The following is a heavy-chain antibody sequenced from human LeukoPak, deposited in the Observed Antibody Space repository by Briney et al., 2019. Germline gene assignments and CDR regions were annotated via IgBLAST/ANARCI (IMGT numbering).Heavy chain of an antibody. CDR3: TTGVVMSYFDY. CDR2: IKSKTDGGTT. D-gene: IGHD3-3*01. V-gene: IGHV3-15*01. CDR1: GFTFSNAW. J-gene: IGHJ4*02. Sequence: GGSLRLSCAASGFTFSNAWMSWVRQAPGKGLKWVGRIKSKTDGGTTDYAAPVKGRFTISRDDSKNTLYPQMNSLKTEDTAVYYCTTGVVMSYFDYWGQGTLVTVFS.